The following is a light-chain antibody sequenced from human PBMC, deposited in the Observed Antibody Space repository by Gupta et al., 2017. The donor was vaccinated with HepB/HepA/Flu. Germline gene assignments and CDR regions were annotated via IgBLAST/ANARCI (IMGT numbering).Light chain of an antibody. Sequence: QSVLTQPTSASGTPGQRVAISCSGSSSNIGSNYVYWYQQLPGTAPRLLIYRNNQRPSGVPDRFSGSKYGTSASLAISGLRSEDEVDYFCAAWDDRVSGWVFGGGTKLTVL. CDR2: RNN. CDR3: AAWDDRVSGWV. J-gene: IGLJ3*02. CDR1: SSNIGSNY. V-gene: IGLV1-47*01.